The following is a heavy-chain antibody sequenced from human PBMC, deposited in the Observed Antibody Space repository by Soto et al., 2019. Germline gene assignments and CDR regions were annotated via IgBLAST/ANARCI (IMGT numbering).Heavy chain of an antibody. D-gene: IGHD2-15*01. J-gene: IGHJ3*01. CDR1: GYVFTKYW. CDR2: IDPADSDD. CDR3: ARRGGSVFFDV. V-gene: IGHV5-51*01. Sequence: GESLKISCKASGYVFTKYWIAWVRQMPGKGLEWIGIIDPADSDDRYSPSFQGQVTISVDKSINTAYLQLNSLRASDTAIYYCARRGGSVFFDVWGQGTMVTVSS.